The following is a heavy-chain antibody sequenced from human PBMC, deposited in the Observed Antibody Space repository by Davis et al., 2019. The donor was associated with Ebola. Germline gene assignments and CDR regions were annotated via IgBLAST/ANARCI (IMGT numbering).Heavy chain of an antibody. J-gene: IGHJ4*02. CDR2: IYYSGST. Sequence: MPSETLSLTCTVSGGSISSYYWSWIRQPPGKGLEWIGYIYYSGSTNYNPSFKSRVTIPVDTSKNQFSLKLSSVTAADTAVYYCARERIIGWDYYFDYWGQGALVTVSS. D-gene: IGHD3-10*01. CDR3: ARERIIGWDYYFDY. V-gene: IGHV4-59*01. CDR1: GGSISSYY.